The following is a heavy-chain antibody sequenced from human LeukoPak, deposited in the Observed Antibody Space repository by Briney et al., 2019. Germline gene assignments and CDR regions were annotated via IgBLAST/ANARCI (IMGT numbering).Heavy chain of an antibody. J-gene: IGHJ4*02. CDR2: IYYSGNT. V-gene: IGHV4-59*01. D-gene: IGHD2-8*01. CDR1: GGSITSYY. Sequence: SETLSLTCTVSGGSITSYYWSWIRQPPGKGLEWIGYIYYSGNTNYNPSLKSRVTISVDTSKNPFSLKLSSVTAADTAVYYCARDLGKSLPAVMAWAYWGQGTLVTVSS. CDR3: ARDLGKSLPAVMAWAY.